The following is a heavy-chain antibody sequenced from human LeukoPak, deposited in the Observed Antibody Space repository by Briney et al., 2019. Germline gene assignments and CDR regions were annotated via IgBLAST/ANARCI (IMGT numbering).Heavy chain of an antibody. J-gene: IGHJ3*02. Sequence: SETLSLTCTVSGGSISSYYWSWIRQPPGKGLEWIGYIYYSGSTNYNPSLKSRVTISVDTSKNQFSLKLSSVTAADTAVYYCASQYVARDDTFDIWGQGTMVTVSS. V-gene: IGHV4-59*01. D-gene: IGHD2-15*01. CDR2: IYYSGST. CDR3: ASQYVARDDTFDI. CDR1: GGSISSYY.